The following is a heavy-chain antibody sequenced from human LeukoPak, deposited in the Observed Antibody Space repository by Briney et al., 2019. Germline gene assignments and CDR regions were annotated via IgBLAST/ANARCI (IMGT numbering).Heavy chain of an antibody. CDR1: GGSISSYY. CDR2: VFYSGRT. CDR3: ASVRHGIAVRMDV. D-gene: IGHD6-19*01. J-gene: IGHJ6*02. V-gene: IGHV4-59*08. Sequence: PSETLSLTCTVSGGSISSYYWSWIRQPPGKGLEWIGYVFYSGRTDHNPSLKSRLTISVDTSKNQFSLKLSSVTAADTAVYYCASVRHGIAVRMDVWGQGTTATVSS.